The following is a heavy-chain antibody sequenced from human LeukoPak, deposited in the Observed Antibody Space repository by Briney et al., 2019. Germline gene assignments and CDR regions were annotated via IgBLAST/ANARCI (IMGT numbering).Heavy chain of an antibody. J-gene: IGHJ4*02. Sequence: GGSLRLSCAASGFTFSSYGMSWVRQAPGKGLEWVSAISGSGGSTYYADSVKGRFTISRDNSKNTLYLQMNSLRAEDTAVYYCARGVVDFWSGYYHSFDYWGQGTLVTVSS. V-gene: IGHV3-23*01. D-gene: IGHD3-3*01. CDR3: ARGVVDFWSGYYHSFDY. CDR1: GFTFSSYG. CDR2: ISGSGGST.